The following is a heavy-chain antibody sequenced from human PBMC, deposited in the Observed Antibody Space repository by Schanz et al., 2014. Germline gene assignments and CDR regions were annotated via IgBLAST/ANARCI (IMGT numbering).Heavy chain of an antibody. CDR2: IHYTGST. J-gene: IGHJ4*02. CDR3: AKDRVPYY. CDR1: GASISGSY. Sequence: QLPLQESGPGLVRPSETLSLTCTVSGASISGSYWSWNRQPPGKGLEWIGSIHYTGSTNYSPSLKSRVTISLDTTNNRFSLKLSSVTAADTAVYYCAKDRVPYYWAQGTLVTVSS. V-gene: IGHV4-59*01.